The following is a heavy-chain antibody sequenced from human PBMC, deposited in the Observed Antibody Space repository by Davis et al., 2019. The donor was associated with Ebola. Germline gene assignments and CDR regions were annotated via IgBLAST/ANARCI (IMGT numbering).Heavy chain of an antibody. J-gene: IGHJ3*01. V-gene: IGHV3-23*01. Sequence: GESLKISCAASGFVFGNYVMSWVRQAPGKGLEWVSTLGTSADTYYADSVKGRFTISRDNSRNTLYLQMNGLRVEDTAIYYCAKDTSNIWFDVWGQGTMVTVSS. CDR3: AKDTSNIWFDV. D-gene: IGHD1-26*01. CDR2: LGTSADT. CDR1: GFVFGNYV.